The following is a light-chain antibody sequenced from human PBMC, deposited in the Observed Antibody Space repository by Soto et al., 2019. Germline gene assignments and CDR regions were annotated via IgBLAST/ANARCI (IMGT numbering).Light chain of an antibody. Sequence: DIQMTQSPSSLSESVGDSVTITCRASQGINNYLAWYQQKPGKVPVLLIYSASTLKSGVPSRFSGRGAGTDFTLTISSLQPEDFATYYCQKYDRAPRTFGQGTKVDIK. CDR1: QGINNY. CDR2: SAS. V-gene: IGKV1-27*01. J-gene: IGKJ1*01. CDR3: QKYDRAPRT.